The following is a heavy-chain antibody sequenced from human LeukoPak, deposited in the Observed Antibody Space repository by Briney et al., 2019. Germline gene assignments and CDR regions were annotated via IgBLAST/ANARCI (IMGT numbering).Heavy chain of an antibody. CDR2: IIPILGIA. J-gene: IGHJ4*02. Sequence: ASVKVSCKASGGTFSSYAISWVRQAPGQWLEWMGRIIPILGIANYAQKFQGRVTITADKSTSTAYMELSSLRSEDTAVYYCATMWGSGDYWGQGTLVTVSS. CDR1: GGTFSSYA. V-gene: IGHV1-69*04. CDR3: ATMWGSGDY. D-gene: IGHD1-26*01.